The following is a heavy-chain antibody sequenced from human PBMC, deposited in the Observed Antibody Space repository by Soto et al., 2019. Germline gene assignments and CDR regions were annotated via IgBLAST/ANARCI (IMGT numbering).Heavy chain of an antibody. D-gene: IGHD3-22*01. J-gene: IGHJ4*02. V-gene: IGHV3-74*01. CDR2: INSDGSST. CDR3: ARGEGFYDSSGYYYDY. Sequence: PGGSLRLSCAASGFTFSSYWMHWVRQAPGKGLMWVSRINSDGSSTSYADSVKGRFTISRDNAKNTLYLQMNSLRAEDTAVYYCARGEGFYDSSGYYYDYWGQGTLVTVSS. CDR1: GFTFSSYW.